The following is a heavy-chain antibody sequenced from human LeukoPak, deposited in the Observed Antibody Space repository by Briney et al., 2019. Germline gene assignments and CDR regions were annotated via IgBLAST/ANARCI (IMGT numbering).Heavy chain of an antibody. CDR3: AIHYYYDSSGYYLIDY. CDR2: MNPNSGNT. J-gene: IGHJ4*02. CDR1: GYTFTSYD. D-gene: IGHD3-22*01. V-gene: IGHV1-8*01. Sequence: ASVKVSCKASGYTFTSYDINWVRQATEQGLEWMGWMNPNSGNTGYAQKFQGRVTMTRNTSISTAYMELSSLRSEDAAVYYCAIHYYYDSSGYYLIDYWGQGTLVTVSS.